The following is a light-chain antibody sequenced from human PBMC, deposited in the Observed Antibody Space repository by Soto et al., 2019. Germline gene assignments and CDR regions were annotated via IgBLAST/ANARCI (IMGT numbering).Light chain of an antibody. J-gene: IGKJ5*01. CDR2: GAS. V-gene: IGKV3-20*01. CDR3: QHFGSSPPVT. Sequence: EIVLTQSPGTLSLSPGESATLSCRASRSVSGSYVAWYQQRPGLAPRLLVYGASRRATGITDRIRGSGSGTEFTLTISGLEPEDVGVYFCQHFGSSPPVTFGQGTRLDIK. CDR1: RSVSGSY.